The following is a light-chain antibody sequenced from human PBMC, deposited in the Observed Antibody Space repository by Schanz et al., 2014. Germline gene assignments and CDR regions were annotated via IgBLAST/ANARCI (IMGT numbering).Light chain of an antibody. V-gene: IGLV7-43*01. CDR2: STT. Sequence: QTVVTQEASLTVSPGGTVTLTCASSTGPVTSGHYANWFQQKPGQAPRALIYSTTNKRTWTPARFSGSLVGGKAALTLSGAQPEDEAEYYCLLSYSDAWVFGGGTKLTVL. CDR1: TGPVTSGHY. CDR3: LLSYSDAWV. J-gene: IGLJ3*02.